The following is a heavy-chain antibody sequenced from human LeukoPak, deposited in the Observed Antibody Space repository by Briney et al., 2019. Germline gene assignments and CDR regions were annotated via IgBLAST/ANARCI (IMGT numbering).Heavy chain of an antibody. J-gene: IGHJ6*02. CDR2: ISSSSSTI. D-gene: IGHD3-9*01. V-gene: IGHV3-48*02. CDR3: ARDERYFDWLLSPYGMDV. Sequence: GGSLRLSCAASGFTFSSYSMNWVRQAPGKGPEWVSYISSSSSTIYYADSVKGRFTISRDNAKNSLYLQMNSLRDEDTAVYYCARDERYFDWLLSPYGMDVWGQGTTVTVSS. CDR1: GFTFSSYS.